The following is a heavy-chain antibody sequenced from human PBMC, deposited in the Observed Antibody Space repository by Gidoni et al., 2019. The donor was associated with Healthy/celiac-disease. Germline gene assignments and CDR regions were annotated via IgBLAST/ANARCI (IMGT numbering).Heavy chain of an antibody. Sequence: QVQLQESGPGLVKPSQTLSLTCPVSGASISSGGSYWRWIRQHPGKGLEWIGYLYYSGSTYYNPSLKSRVTISVDTSKNQFSLKLSSVTAADTAVYYCARGGGYKDLFLAWGQGTLVTVSS. CDR3: ARGGGYKDLFLA. V-gene: IGHV4-31*03. J-gene: IGHJ4*02. D-gene: IGHD5-12*01. CDR1: GASISSGGSY. CDR2: LYYSGST.